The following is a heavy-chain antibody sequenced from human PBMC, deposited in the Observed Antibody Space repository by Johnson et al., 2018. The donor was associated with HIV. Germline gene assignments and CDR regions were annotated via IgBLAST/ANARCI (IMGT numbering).Heavy chain of an antibody. CDR1: GFTFDDYA. V-gene: IGHV3-9*01. CDR3: ARGPGAFDI. CDR2: ISWNSGSI. Sequence: VQLVESGGGLVQPGRSLRLSCAASGFTFDDYAMHWVRQAPGKGLEWVSGISWNSGSIGYADSVKGRFTISRDNAKNSLYLQMNSLRAEDTAVYYCARGPGAFDIWGQGTMVTVSS. J-gene: IGHJ3*02.